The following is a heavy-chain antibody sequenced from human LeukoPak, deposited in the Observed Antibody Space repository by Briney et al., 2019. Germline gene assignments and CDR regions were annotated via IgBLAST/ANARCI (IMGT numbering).Heavy chain of an antibody. V-gene: IGHV5-51*01. CDR2: IYPGDSRT. CDR1: GYTFATYW. D-gene: IGHD5-18*01. CDR3: ARHFLAVGDTAMVLDY. J-gene: IGHJ4*02. Sequence: GESLKISCKGSGYTFATYWIGWVRQMPGKGLEWMGIIYPGDSRTTYSPSFQGQVTISADKSIRIAYLQWNSLKASDTAMYYCARHFLAVGDTAMVLDYWGQGTLVTVSS.